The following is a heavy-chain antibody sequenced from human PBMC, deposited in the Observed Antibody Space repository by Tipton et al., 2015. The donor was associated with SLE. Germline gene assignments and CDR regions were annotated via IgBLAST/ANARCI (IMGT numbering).Heavy chain of an antibody. V-gene: IGHV4-61*09. J-gene: IGHJ6*02. Sequence: TLSLTCTVSGGSISSGSYYWSWIRQPAGQGLEWIGHIYTSGSTNYNPSLKSRVTISVDMSKNQFSLKLSSVTAADTAVYYCARGNDYYYGMDVWGQGTTVTVSS. CDR2: IYTSGST. CDR1: GGSISSGSYY. CDR3: ARGNDYYYGMDV.